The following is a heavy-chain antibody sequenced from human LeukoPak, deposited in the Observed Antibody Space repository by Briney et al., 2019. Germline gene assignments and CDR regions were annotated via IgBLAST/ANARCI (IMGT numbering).Heavy chain of an antibody. V-gene: IGHV1-69*06. CDR1: GGTFSSYA. D-gene: IGHD3-10*01. Sequence: ASVKVSCKASGGTFSSYAISWVRQAPGQGLEWMGGIIPIFGTANYAQKFQGRVTITADKSTSTAYMELSSLRSKDTAVYYCAREGSYSNWFDPWGQGTLVTVSS. CDR3: AREGSYSNWFDP. J-gene: IGHJ5*02. CDR2: IIPIFGTA.